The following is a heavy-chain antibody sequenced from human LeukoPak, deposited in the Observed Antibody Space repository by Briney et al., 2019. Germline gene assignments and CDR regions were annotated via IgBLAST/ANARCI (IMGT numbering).Heavy chain of an antibody. D-gene: IGHD2-21*02. CDR2: ISSSSSYI. CDR3: AREMVNFNCGGDCYNAFDI. J-gene: IGHJ3*02. Sequence: GGSLRLSCAASGFTLSSYSMNWVRQAPGKGLEWFSSISSSSSYIYYADSVKGRFTISRDNAKNSLYLQMNSLRAEDTAVYYCAREMVNFNCGGDCYNAFDIWGQGTMVTVSS. CDR1: GFTLSSYS. V-gene: IGHV3-21*01.